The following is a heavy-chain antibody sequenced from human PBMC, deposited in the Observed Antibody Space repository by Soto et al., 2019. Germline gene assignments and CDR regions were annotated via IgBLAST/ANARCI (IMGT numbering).Heavy chain of an antibody. J-gene: IGHJ6*02. V-gene: IGHV1-69*12. CDR1: GSTFSNYA. CDR3: ASWLTEAGIGENYYYGMDV. D-gene: IGHD6-19*01. CDR2: IMPIFGRA. Sequence: QVQLVQSGAEVKKPGSSVKVSCKASGSTFSNYAFSWVRQAPGQGLEWLGGIMPIFGRADYAQKFRGRVTITAAESTSTDQIEPSRLRYKDTAVYYCASWLTEAGIGENYYYGMDVWGQGTTVTVSS.